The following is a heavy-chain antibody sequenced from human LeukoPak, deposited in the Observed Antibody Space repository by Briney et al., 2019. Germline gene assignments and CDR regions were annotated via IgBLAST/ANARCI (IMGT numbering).Heavy chain of an antibody. CDR3: ARARDGHINNWFDP. Sequence: PSETLSLTCTVSGASIRSYYWNWIRQPPGKGLEWIGYIYYSGSTNYNPSLKSRVTISVDTSKNQFSLKLSSVSASDTAVYYCARARDGHINNWFDPWGQGTLVIVSS. CDR2: IYYSGST. CDR1: GASIRSYY. J-gene: IGHJ5*02. V-gene: IGHV4-59*08. D-gene: IGHD5-24*01.